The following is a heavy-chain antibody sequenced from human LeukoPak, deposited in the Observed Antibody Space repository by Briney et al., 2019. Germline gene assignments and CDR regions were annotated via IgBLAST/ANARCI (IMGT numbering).Heavy chain of an antibody. Sequence: SETLSLTCTVSGASISGSSYYWSWIRQPPGQGLEWIGTIHSSGNTYYNPSLKSRVTISVDTSKNQFSLKLSSVTAADTAVYYCARVYYSSSYDYWYFDLWGRGTLVTVSS. CDR2: IHSSGNT. CDR3: ARVYYSSSYDYWYFDL. J-gene: IGHJ2*01. V-gene: IGHV4-39*07. CDR1: GASISGSSYY. D-gene: IGHD6-13*01.